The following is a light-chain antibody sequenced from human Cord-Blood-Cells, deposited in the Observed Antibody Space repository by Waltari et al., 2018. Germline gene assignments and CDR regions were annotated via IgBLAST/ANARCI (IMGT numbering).Light chain of an antibody. CDR3: QQRSNWPPIT. J-gene: IGKJ5*01. V-gene: IGKV3-11*01. Sequence: EIVVTQSPATLSMSPGKRATISCRTSQSVSSYLAWYQHKPGTATRLLIDDASNTATGIPARFSGSGSGTDFTLTISSLEPEDFAVYYCQQRSNWPPITFGQGTRLEMK. CDR1: QSVSSY. CDR2: DAS.